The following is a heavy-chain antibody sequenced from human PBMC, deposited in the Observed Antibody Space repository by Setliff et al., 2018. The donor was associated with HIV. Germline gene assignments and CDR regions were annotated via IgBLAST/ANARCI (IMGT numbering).Heavy chain of an antibody. J-gene: IGHJ6*02. Sequence: ASVKVSCKASGGTFSSYAISWVRQAPGQGLEWMGGIIPILGTTNYAQKFQGRVTITADKSTSTAYMELSSLRSEDTAVYYCARDSDQGATGHYGMDVWGQGTTVTVSS. D-gene: IGHD6-13*01. V-gene: IGHV1-69*06. CDR2: IIPILGTT. CDR3: ARDSDQGATGHYGMDV. CDR1: GGTFSSYA.